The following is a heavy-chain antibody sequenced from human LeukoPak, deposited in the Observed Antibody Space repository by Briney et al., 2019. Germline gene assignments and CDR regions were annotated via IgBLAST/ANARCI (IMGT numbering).Heavy chain of an antibody. CDR2: IYYSGST. CDR1: GGSISSYY. CDR3: ARDHSSGWSQDAFDI. J-gene: IGHJ3*02. V-gene: IGHV4-59*01. Sequence: PSETLSLTCTVSGGSISSYYWSWIRQPPGKGLEWIGYIYYSGSTNYNPSLKSRVTISVDTSKNQFSLKLSSVTAADTAVYYCARDHSSGWSQDAFDIWGQGTMVTVSS. D-gene: IGHD6-19*01.